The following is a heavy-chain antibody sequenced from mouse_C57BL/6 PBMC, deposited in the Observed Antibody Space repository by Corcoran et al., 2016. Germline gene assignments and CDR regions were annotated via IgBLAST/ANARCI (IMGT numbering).Heavy chain of an antibody. CDR2: INTYSGVP. D-gene: IGHD3-2*02. Sequence: QIQLVQSGPELKKPGETVKISCKASGYTFTTYGMSWVKQAPGKGLKWMGWINTYSGVPTYADDFKGRFAFSLETSASTACLQINNLKNEDTATYFCARVQTAQALFAYWGQGTLVTVSA. CDR3: ARVQTAQALFAY. CDR1: GYTFTTYG. J-gene: IGHJ3*01. V-gene: IGHV9-3*01.